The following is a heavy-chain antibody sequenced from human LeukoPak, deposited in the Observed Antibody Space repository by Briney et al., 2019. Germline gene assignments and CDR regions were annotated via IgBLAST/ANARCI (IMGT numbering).Heavy chain of an antibody. CDR2: ISTTGGYT. V-gene: IGHV3-23*01. J-gene: IGHJ4*02. Sequence: GSLRLSCVGSGFSFSTYDMGWVRQTPGKGLGWVSAISTTGGYTEDADSVKGRFTISRDNSQNTLFLQMHSLRAADTAVYYCAKKPATIKFPFDIWGQGTLVTVSP. CDR3: AKKPATIKFPFDI. CDR1: GFSFSTYD. D-gene: IGHD5-24*01.